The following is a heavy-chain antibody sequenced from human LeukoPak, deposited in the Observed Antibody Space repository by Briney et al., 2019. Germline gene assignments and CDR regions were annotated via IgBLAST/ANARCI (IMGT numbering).Heavy chain of an antibody. D-gene: IGHD3-22*01. Sequence: KPGESLKISCKGAGYRLSTYWIGWVRHMPGKGLEWMGIIYHGDSDTRYSPSFQCQVTISADKSITTAYLQWSNLKASDTAMYYCARHPPPSLFDCSGYYFALGHWGHGTVVTVSS. CDR3: ARHPPPSLFDCSGYYFALGH. V-gene: IGHV5-51*01. CDR2: IYHGDSDT. CDR1: GYRLSTYW. J-gene: IGHJ4*01.